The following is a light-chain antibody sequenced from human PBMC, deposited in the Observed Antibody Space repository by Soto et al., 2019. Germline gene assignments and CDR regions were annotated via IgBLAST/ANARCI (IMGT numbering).Light chain of an antibody. J-gene: IGKJ4*01. CDR3: QQRSIWPLT. V-gene: IGKV3-11*01. CDR2: DES. Sequence: EIVLTQSPATLSLSPGERATLSCRATENLRTFLAWYQQKPGQAPRLLIYDESNRATGIPDRLSGSGSGTDFTLTISNLEPEDSAVYYCQQRSIWPLTFGGGTKVEIK. CDR1: ENLRTF.